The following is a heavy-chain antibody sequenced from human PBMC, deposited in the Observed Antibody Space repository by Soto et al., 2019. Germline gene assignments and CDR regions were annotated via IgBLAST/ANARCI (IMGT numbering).Heavy chain of an antibody. CDR1: GGSISRYY. CDR2: AYYSGDT. D-gene: IGHD2-8*01. J-gene: IGHJ5*02. CDR3: ARDRSTYGGGGTGEVKENWFDP. Sequence: SETLSLTCSVSGGSISRYYWSWIRQPPGKGLEWIGYAYYSGDTGYNPSLRSRVTMAVDTSKNQVSLKLTSVTAADTAVYYCARDRSTYGGGGTGEVKENWFDPWGQGALVTVSS. V-gene: IGHV4-59*01.